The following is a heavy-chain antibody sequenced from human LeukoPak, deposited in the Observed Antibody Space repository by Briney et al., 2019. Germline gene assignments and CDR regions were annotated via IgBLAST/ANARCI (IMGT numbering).Heavy chain of an antibody. V-gene: IGHV4-39*01. J-gene: IGHJ4*02. D-gene: IGHD2-2*01. CDR3: ARNDVPLKFDY. Sequence: NPSETLSLTCIVSGDSISSGSYYWGWIRQPPGKGLEWIGSIYYSGTTYYNPSLKSRVTISVDTSKNRFSLKVSSVTAADTAFYYCARNDVPLKFDYWGQGTLVTVSS. CDR2: IYYSGTT. CDR1: GDSISSGSYY.